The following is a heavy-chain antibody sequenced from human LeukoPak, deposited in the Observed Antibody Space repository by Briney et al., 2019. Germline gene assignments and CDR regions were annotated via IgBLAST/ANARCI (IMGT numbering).Heavy chain of an antibody. CDR1: GGSISGYY. D-gene: IGHD5-24*01. Sequence: SETLSLTCTVSGGSISGYYGNWIRQPAGKGLEWIGRIYVSESTNYNPSLKSRVTMSVDTSKNQFSPKMSSVTAADTAVYYCTRGQDGYDDYWGQGTLVTVSS. CDR2: IYVSEST. V-gene: IGHV4-4*07. CDR3: TRGQDGYDDY. J-gene: IGHJ4*02.